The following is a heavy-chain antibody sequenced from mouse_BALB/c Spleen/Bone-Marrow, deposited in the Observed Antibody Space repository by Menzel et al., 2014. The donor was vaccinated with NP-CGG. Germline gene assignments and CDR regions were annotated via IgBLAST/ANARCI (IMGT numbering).Heavy chain of an antibody. CDR2: INPSIGYT. Sequence: QVQLQQSAAELARPGASVKLSCKASGYIFTSYTIQWIKQRPGQGLEWIGYINPSIGYTEYNQKFKDKTTLTADTSSSTPYRQLSSRTSEASAFYYCAREEPYSPYFDYWGQGTTLTVSS. J-gene: IGHJ2*01. D-gene: IGHD2-10*01. V-gene: IGHV1-4*02. CDR1: GYIFTSYT. CDR3: AREEPYSPYFDY.